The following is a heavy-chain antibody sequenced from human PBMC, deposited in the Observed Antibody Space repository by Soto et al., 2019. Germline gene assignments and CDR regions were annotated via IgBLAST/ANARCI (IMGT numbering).Heavy chain of an antibody. V-gene: IGHV3-23*01. CDR2: ISGSGGST. CDR1: GFTFSSYA. Sequence: PGGSLRLSCAASGFTFSSYAMSWVRQAPGKGLEWVSAISGSGGSTYYADSVKGRFTISRDNSKNTLYLQMNSLRAEDTAVYYCAKDIAARPGFFLPNWFDPWGQGTLVTVSS. CDR3: AKDIAARPGFFLPNWFDP. J-gene: IGHJ5*02. D-gene: IGHD6-6*01.